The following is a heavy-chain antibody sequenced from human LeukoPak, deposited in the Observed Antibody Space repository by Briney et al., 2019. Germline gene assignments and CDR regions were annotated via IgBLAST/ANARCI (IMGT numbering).Heavy chain of an antibody. V-gene: IGHV4-39*07. J-gene: IGHJ5*02. CDR2: IYHSGNS. CDR3: ARFPRQWLLEGGFDP. CDR1: GDSISRDRYY. Sequence: PSETLSLTCTVSGDSISRDRYYWAWIRQPPGKGLEWIGTIYHSGNSYSNPSLTSRVIISVDTSKNQFSMKLTSVTAADTAVYYCARFPRQWLLEGGFDPWGQGTLVTVSS. D-gene: IGHD6-19*01.